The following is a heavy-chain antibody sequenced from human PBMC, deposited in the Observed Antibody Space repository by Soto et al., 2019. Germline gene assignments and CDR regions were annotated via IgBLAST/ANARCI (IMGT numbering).Heavy chain of an antibody. J-gene: IGHJ4*02. D-gene: IGHD6-13*01. V-gene: IGHV3-23*01. Sequence: PGGSLRLSCAASGFTFSSHALSWVRQAPGKGLEWVSVISGSGDITYHVDSVKGRFTISRDNSKNTLYLQMNSLTAEDTAVYYCAKIVQLNYWGQGTLVTVSS. CDR2: ISGSGDIT. CDR1: GFTFSSHA. CDR3: AKIVQLNY.